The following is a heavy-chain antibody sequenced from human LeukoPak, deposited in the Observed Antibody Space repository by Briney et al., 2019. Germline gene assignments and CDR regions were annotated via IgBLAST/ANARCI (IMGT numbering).Heavy chain of an antibody. Sequence: PGGSLRLSCEASGFNFSSYGMYWVRQAPGKGLEWVAFVRYNGNDKYYADSVKGRFTISRDNSKNTVDLQMDSLRAEDTAVYYCAKAGSGWYAPYWGQGTLVTVS. CDR3: AKAGSGWYAPY. CDR2: VRYNGNDK. V-gene: IGHV3-30*02. J-gene: IGHJ4*02. CDR1: GFNFSSYG. D-gene: IGHD6-19*01.